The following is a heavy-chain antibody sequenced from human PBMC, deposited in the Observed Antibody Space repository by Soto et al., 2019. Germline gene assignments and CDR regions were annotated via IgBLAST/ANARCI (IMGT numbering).Heavy chain of an antibody. CDR2: ISAYNGNT. J-gene: IGHJ4*02. CDR1: GYTFTSYG. Sequence: ASVKVSCKASGYTFTSYGISWVRQAPGQGLEWMGWISAYNGNTNYAQKLQGRVTMTTDTSTSTAYMELRSLRSDDTAVYYCARDIPRYDSSGYPPDYWGQGTLVTVSS. CDR3: ARDIPRYDSSGYPPDY. V-gene: IGHV1-18*01. D-gene: IGHD3-22*01.